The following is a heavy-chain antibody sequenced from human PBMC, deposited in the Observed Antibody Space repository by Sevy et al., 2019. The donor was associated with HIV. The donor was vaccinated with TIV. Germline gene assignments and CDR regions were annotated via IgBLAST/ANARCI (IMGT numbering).Heavy chain of an antibody. V-gene: IGHV1-2*02. CDR1: GYTFTGYY. CDR2: INPDSGGP. CDR3: VRDDRDGYFEY. Sequence: VAVKVSCKASGYTFTGYYMHWMRQAPGQGLEWMGWINPDSGGPTYPPKFQGRVTLTRDTSISTAYMDLSRLKSDDTAVYYCVRDDRDGYFEYWGQGTLVPVSS. J-gene: IGHJ4*02.